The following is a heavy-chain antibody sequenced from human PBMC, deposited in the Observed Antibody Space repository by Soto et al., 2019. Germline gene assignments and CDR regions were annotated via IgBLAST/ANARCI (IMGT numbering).Heavy chain of an antibody. Sequence: VKVSCKASGYTFNNYEIHWVRQAPGQGLEWMGWISAYNGNTNYAQKLQGRVTMTTDTSTSTAYMELRSLRSDDTAVYYCARDGWSVVGAPDYYGMDVWGQGTTVTVSS. CDR1: GYTFNNYE. CDR3: ARDGWSVVGAPDYYGMDV. D-gene: IGHD1-26*01. V-gene: IGHV1-18*01. CDR2: ISAYNGNT. J-gene: IGHJ6*02.